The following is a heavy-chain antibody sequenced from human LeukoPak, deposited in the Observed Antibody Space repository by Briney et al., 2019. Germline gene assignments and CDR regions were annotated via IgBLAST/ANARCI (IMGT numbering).Heavy chain of an antibody. CDR3: ARQIYDSSGYYGVGYFDY. CDR2: IRYDGSNK. D-gene: IGHD3-22*01. Sequence: GGSLRLSCAASGFTFSSYGMHWVRQAPGKGLEWVAFIRYDGSNKYYADSVKGRFTISRDNSKNTLYLQMNSLRAEDTAVYYCARQIYDSSGYYGVGYFDYWGQGTLVTVSS. CDR1: GFTFSSYG. V-gene: IGHV3-30*02. J-gene: IGHJ4*02.